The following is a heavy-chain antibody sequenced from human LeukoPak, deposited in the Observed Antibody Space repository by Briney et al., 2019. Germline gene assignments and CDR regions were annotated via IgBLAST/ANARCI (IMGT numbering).Heavy chain of an antibody. J-gene: IGHJ4*02. V-gene: IGHV4-31*03. D-gene: IGHD2-2*01. CDR2: IYYSGST. Sequence: PSETLSLTCTVSGGSISSGGYYWSWIRPHPGKGLEWIGYIYYSGSTYYNPSLKSRVTISVDTSKNQFSLKLSSVTAADTAVYYCARGVGYCSSTSCSFDYWGQGTLVTVSS. CDR1: GGSISSGGYY. CDR3: ARGVGYCSSTSCSFDY.